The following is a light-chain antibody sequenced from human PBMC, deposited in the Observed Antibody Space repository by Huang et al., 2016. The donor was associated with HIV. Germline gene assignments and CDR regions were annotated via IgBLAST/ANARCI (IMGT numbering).Light chain of an antibody. CDR1: QSVSSY. J-gene: IGKJ1*01. V-gene: IGKV3-11*01. CDR2: DAS. CDR3: QRRSNWPGT. Sequence: EIALTQSQATLSLSPGERATLSCRASQSVSSYLACYQQKPGKAPRLLIYDASNRATCIPARLSGSASRTDFPLTISSLEPEDFAVYYCQRRSNWPGTFGQGTKVEIK.